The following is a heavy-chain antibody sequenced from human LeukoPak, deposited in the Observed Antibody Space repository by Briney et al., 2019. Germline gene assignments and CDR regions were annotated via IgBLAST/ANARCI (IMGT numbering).Heavy chain of an antibody. Sequence: GGSLRLSCAASRFTFSSYSMNWVRQAPGKGLEWVSSISSSSSYIHYADSVKGRFTISRDNAKNSLYLQMNSLRAEDTAVYYCACITIFGANVDYWGQGTLVTVSS. CDR2: ISSSSSYI. CDR1: RFTFSSYS. D-gene: IGHD3-3*01. J-gene: IGHJ4*02. V-gene: IGHV3-21*01. CDR3: ACITIFGANVDY.